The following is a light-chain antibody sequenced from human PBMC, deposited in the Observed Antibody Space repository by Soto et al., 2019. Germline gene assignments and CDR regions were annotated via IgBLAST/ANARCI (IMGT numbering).Light chain of an antibody. CDR2: EVS. CDR1: SSDVGGYNY. CDR3: SSFEASNNLL. V-gene: IGLV2-8*01. J-gene: IGLJ2*01. Sequence: QSALTQPPSASGSPGQSVTISCTGTSSDVGGYNYVSWYQQHPGKAPKLMIYEVSKRPSGVPDRFSGSKSGNTASLTVSGLQVEYEADYYCSSFEASNNLLFGGGTNVTVL.